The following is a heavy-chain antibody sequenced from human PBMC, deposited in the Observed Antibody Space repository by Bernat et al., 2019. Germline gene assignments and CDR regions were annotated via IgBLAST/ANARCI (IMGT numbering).Heavy chain of an antibody. V-gene: IGHV3-15*01. D-gene: IGHD3-3*01. CDR1: GFTFSNAW. CDR2: IKSKTDGGTT. CDR3: TTEAYYDFWSGVSYYFDY. Sequence: EVQLVESGGGLVKPGGSLRLSCAASGFTFSNAWMSWVRQAPGKGLEWVGRIKSKTDGGTTDYAAPVKGRFTISRDDSKNTLYLQMNSLKTEDTAVYYCTTEAYYDFWSGVSYYFDYWGQGTLVTVSS. J-gene: IGHJ4*02.